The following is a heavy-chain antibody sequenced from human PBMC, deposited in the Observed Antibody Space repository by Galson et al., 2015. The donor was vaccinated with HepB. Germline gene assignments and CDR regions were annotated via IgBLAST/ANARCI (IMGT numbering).Heavy chain of an antibody. CDR2: ISYDGSNK. CDR1: GFTFSSYA. Sequence: SLRLSCAASGFTFSSYAMHWVRQAPGKGLEWVAVISYDGSNKYYADSVKGRFTISRDNSKNTLYLQMNSLRAEDTAVYYCARDLRGGGYYDSSGYHDYWGQGTLVTVSS. V-gene: IGHV3-30*04. D-gene: IGHD3-22*01. CDR3: ARDLRGGGYYDSSGYHDY. J-gene: IGHJ4*02.